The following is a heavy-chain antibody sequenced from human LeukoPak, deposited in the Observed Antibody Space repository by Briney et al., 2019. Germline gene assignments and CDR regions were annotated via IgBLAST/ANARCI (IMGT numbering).Heavy chain of an antibody. CDR2: IYYSGST. Sequence: KPSETLSLTCTVSGGSISSSSYYWGWIRQPPGKGLEWIGSIYYSGSTYYNPSLKSRVTISVDTSKNQFSLKLSSVTAADTAVYYCATNIAVAGTGSDYWGQGTLVTVSS. CDR1: GGSISSSSYY. J-gene: IGHJ4*02. D-gene: IGHD6-19*01. V-gene: IGHV4-39*01. CDR3: ATNIAVAGTGSDY.